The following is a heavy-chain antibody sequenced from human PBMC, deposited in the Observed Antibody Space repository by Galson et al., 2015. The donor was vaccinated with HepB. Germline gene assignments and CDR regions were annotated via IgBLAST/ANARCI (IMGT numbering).Heavy chain of an antibody. V-gene: IGHV3-64*01. CDR3: ARDGEYCSSTSCYTGGYYYGMDV. CDR1: GFTFSSYA. CDR2: ISSNGGST. D-gene: IGHD2-2*02. Sequence: SLRLSCAASGFTFSSYAMHWVRQAPGKGLEYVSAISSNGGSTYYANSVKGRFTISRDNSKNTLYLQMGSLRAEDMAVYYCARDGEYCSSTSCYTGGYYYGMDVWGQGTTVTVSS. J-gene: IGHJ6*02.